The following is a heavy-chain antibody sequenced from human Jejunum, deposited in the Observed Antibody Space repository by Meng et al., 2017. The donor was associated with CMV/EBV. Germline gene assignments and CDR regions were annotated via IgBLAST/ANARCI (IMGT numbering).Heavy chain of an antibody. Sequence: GFVLISSSMSWVRQAPGKGLEWVASIGGNSGHIEYAESVKGRFTISRDDSKDTLYLHLTGLRAEDTAVYYCTKDQIVIVPAAGFENWGQGTLVTVSS. CDR1: GFVLISSS. D-gene: IGHD2-2*01. J-gene: IGHJ4*02. CDR2: IGGNSGHI. CDR3: TKDQIVIVPAAGFEN. V-gene: IGHV3-23*01.